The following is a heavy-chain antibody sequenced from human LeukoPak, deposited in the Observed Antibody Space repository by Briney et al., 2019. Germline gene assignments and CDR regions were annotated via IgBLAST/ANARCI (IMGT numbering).Heavy chain of an antibody. CDR2: MNPNSGNT. D-gene: IGHD3-3*01. Sequence: ASVKVSCKASGYTFTSYDINWVRQATGQGLEWMGWMNPNSGNTGYAQKFQGRVTRTRNTSISTAYMELSSLRSEDTAVYYCARGRSIFGVVITGYYYMDVWGKGTTVTVSS. CDR1: GYTFTSYD. CDR3: ARGRSIFGVVITGYYYMDV. J-gene: IGHJ6*03. V-gene: IGHV1-8*01.